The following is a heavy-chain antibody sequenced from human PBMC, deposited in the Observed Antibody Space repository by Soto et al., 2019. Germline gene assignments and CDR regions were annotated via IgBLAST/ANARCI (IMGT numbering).Heavy chain of an antibody. CDR2: VYFSGNT. J-gene: IGHJ5*02. D-gene: IGHD6-25*01. CDR1: GGSLSSNY. CDR3: GSVRPSGYVLS. V-gene: IGHV4-59*01. Sequence: TLSLTCTVSGGSLSSNYWTWIRQSPGKGLEWIGYVYFSGNTNYNPSLKSRVSISIDTSKNQFSLRLASVTAADTAFYYCGSVRPSGYVLSWGQGTLVTVSS.